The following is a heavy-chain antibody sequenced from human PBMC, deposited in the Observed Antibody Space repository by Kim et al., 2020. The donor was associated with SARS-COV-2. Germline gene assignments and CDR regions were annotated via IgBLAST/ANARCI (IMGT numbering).Heavy chain of an antibody. J-gene: IGHJ4*02. CDR3: ARHRGASFDS. CDR1: GDSINSFY. Sequence: ETLSLTCTVSGDSINSFYWSWIRQSPGKGLEWIGYIHYTGNTLYNPSLKTRVSISLDTSNNRFSLNLSSLSAADTAVYYCARHRGASFDSWGQGALVT. CDR2: IHYTGNT. V-gene: IGHV4-59*08.